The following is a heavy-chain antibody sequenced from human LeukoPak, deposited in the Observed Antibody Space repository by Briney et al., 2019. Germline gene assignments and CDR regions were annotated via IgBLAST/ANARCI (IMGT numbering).Heavy chain of an antibody. V-gene: IGHV1-8*01. Sequence: ASVKVSCKASGYTFTSYDINWVRQATGQGLEWMGWMNPNSGNTGYAQKFQGRATMTRNTSISTAYMELSSLRSEDTAVYYCARVRYYYGSGSYSGLAYWGQGTLVTASS. CDR3: ARVRYYYGSGSYSGLAY. CDR1: GYTFTSYD. J-gene: IGHJ4*02. CDR2: MNPNSGNT. D-gene: IGHD3-10*01.